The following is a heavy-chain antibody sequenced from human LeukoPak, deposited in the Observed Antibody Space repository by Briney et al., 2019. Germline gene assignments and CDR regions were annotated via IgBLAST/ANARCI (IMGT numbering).Heavy chain of an antibody. Sequence: VASVKVSCKASGGTFSSYAISWVRQAPGQGLEWMGGIIPIFGTANYAQKFQGRVTITADESTSTAYMELSSLRSEDTAVYYCARDRAIGATRPRTFDYWGQGTLVTVSS. D-gene: IGHD1-26*01. CDR2: IIPIFGTA. V-gene: IGHV1-69*13. CDR1: GGTFSSYA. J-gene: IGHJ4*02. CDR3: ARDRAIGATRPRTFDY.